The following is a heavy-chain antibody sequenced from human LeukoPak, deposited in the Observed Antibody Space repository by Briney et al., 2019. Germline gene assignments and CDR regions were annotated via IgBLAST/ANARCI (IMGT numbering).Heavy chain of an antibody. CDR1: GGSISSYY. CDR3: ARDRVETEWHYHPMFDY. V-gene: IGHV4-59*01. CDR2: IYYSGST. D-gene: IGHD2-21*02. J-gene: IGHJ4*02. Sequence: SETLSLTCTVSGGSISSYYWSWIRQPPGKGLEWIGYIYYSGSTNYNPSLKSRVTISVDTSKNQFSLKLSSVTAADTAVYYCARDRVETEWHYHPMFDYWGQGILVTVSS.